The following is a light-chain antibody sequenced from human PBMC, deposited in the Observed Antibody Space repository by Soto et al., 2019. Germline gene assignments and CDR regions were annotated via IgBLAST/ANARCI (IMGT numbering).Light chain of an antibody. V-gene: IGKV1-33*01. J-gene: IGKJ4*01. CDR1: QTFNSW. CDR2: DAS. CDR3: QQYDNLPLT. Sequence: DIQMTQSPSRMHASVVDTITITCLASQTFNSWVTWYQQKPGKAPKLLIYDASNLETGVPSRFSGSGSGTDFTFTISSLQPEDIATYYCQQYDNLPLTFGGGTKVDIK.